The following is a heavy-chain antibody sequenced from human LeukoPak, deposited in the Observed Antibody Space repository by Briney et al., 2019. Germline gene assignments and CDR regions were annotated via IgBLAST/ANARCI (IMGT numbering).Heavy chain of an antibody. CDR2: ISPDGTST. Sequence: GGSLRLSCAASGFTFSSNWIHWVRQVPGKGLVWVSRISPDGTSTTYVDSVKGRFTISRDNAKNSLYLQMNSLRAEDTAVYYCARALDIVATITPIDYWGQGTLVTVSS. CDR1: GFTFSSNW. V-gene: IGHV3-74*01. D-gene: IGHD5-12*01. J-gene: IGHJ4*02. CDR3: ARALDIVATITPIDY.